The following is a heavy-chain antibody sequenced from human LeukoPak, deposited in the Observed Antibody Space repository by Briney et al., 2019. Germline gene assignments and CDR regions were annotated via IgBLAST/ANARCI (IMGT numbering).Heavy chain of an antibody. CDR1: GFTFSSYW. D-gene: IGHD2-21*02. V-gene: IGHV3-74*01. CDR2: INSEGSST. Sequence: GGSLRLSCAASGFTFSSYWMHWVRQAPGKGLVWVSRINSEGSSTSYADSVKGRFTISRDNAKNTVNLQMSGLRDEDTAVYYCARPVCGGDCYPYDYWGQGSLVTVSS. J-gene: IGHJ4*02. CDR3: ARPVCGGDCYPYDY.